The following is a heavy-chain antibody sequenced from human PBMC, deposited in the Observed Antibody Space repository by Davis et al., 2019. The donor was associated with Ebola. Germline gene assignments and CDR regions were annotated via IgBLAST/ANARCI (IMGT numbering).Heavy chain of an antibody. CDR1: DGSVSSGSYY. CDR3: ATTLRSFDYMHSYMDV. D-gene: IGHD3-9*01. J-gene: IGHJ6*03. Sequence: SETLSLTCSVSDGSVSSGSYYWSWIRQPPGKGLEWIGYIYYSGSTNYNPSLKSRVTISVDTSKSQFSLNLSSVTAADTAVYYCATTLRSFDYMHSYMDVWGKGTTVTVSS. CDR2: IYYSGST. V-gene: IGHV4-61*01.